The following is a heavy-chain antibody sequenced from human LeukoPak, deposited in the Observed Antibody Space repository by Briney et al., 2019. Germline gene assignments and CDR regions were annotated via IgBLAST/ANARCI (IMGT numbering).Heavy chain of an antibody. D-gene: IGHD2-15*01. CDR3: ARGGSGRPLGY. CDR1: GFTFSSYA. Sequence: PGGSLRLSCAASGFTFSSYAMSWVRQAPGKGLEWVSVIYSGGSTYYADSVKGRFTISRDNSENTLYLQMNSLRAEDTAVYYCARGGSGRPLGYWGQGTLVTVSS. J-gene: IGHJ4*02. V-gene: IGHV3-53*01. CDR2: IYSGGST.